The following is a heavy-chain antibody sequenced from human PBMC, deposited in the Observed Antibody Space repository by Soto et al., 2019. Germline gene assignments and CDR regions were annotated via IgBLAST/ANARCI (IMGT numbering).Heavy chain of an antibody. V-gene: IGHV3-7*01. CDR3: ARDAVAATPLIDY. J-gene: IGHJ4*02. Sequence: EVQLVESGGGLVQPGGSLRFSCAASGFTFSSYWMSWVRQAPGKGLEWVANIKQDGSEKYYVDSVKGRFKISRDSAKNSLHLQMNILRAEDTAVYYCARDAVAATPLIDYWGQGTLATVSS. CDR2: IKQDGSEK. D-gene: IGHD2-15*01. CDR1: GFTFSSYW.